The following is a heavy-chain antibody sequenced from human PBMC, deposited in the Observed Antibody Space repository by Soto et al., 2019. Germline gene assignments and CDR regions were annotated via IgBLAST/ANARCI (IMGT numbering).Heavy chain of an antibody. J-gene: IGHJ5*02. CDR3: ARDRTTPVNWFDP. Sequence: PSETLSLTCTVSGGSISSGGYYWSWIRQHPGKGLEWIGYIYYSGSTYYNPSLKSRVTISVDTSKNQFSLKLSSVTAADTAVYYWARDRTTPVNWFDPWGQGTLVTVSS. D-gene: IGHD4-4*01. V-gene: IGHV4-31*03. CDR2: IYYSGST. CDR1: GGSISSGGYY.